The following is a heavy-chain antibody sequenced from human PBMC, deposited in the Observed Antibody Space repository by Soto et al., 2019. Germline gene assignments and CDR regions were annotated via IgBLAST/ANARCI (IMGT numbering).Heavy chain of an antibody. CDR2: ISYDGSKT. CDR3: ARDHYDRSGYTAYYYYGMDV. V-gene: IGHV3-30-3*01. D-gene: IGHD3-22*01. CDR1: GFTFSSFA. J-gene: IGHJ6*02. Sequence: GGSLRHSXAASGFTFSSFAVHRVRQAPGKALDWMATISYDGSKTYDADSVKGRVTVSRDNSKNTLYLQMKSLRTEDTAVYYCARDHYDRSGYTAYYYYGMDVWGQGTTVTVSS.